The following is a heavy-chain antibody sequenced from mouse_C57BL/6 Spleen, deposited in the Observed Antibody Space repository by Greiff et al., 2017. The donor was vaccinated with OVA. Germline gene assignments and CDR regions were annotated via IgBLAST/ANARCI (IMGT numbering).Heavy chain of an antibody. CDR1: GYTFTDYY. CDR3: ARHYYGSSRFAY. D-gene: IGHD1-1*01. V-gene: IGHV1-26*01. J-gene: IGHJ3*01. CDR2: INPNNGGT. Sequence: EVQLQQSGPELVKPGASVKISCKASGYTFTDYYMNWVKQSHGKSLEWIGDINPNNGGTSYNQKFKGKATLTVDKSSSTAYMELRSLTSEDSAVYYCARHYYGSSRFAYWGQGTLVTVSA.